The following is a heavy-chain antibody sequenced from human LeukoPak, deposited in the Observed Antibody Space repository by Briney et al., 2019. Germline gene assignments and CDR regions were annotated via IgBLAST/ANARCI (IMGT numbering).Heavy chain of an antibody. CDR1: RFTFSSYS. Sequence: GGSLRLSCAASRFTFSSYSMNWVRQAPGKGLEWVSSISSSSSYIYYADSVKGRFTISRDNAKNSLYLQMNSLRAEDTAVYYCAREGWDSGYPFDYWGQGTLVTASS. J-gene: IGHJ4*02. CDR3: AREGWDSGYPFDY. V-gene: IGHV3-21*01. D-gene: IGHD3-22*01. CDR2: ISSSSSYI.